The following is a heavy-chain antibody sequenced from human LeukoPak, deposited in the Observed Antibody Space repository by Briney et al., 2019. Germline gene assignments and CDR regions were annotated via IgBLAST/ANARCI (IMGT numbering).Heavy chain of an antibody. CDR2: IYYTGST. CDR1: GGSISSYY. D-gene: IGHD6-19*01. Sequence: SETLSLTCTVSGGSISSYYWSWIRQPAGKGLEWVGYIYYTGSTNYNPSLKSRVTISVDTSKNQFSLKLSSVTTADTAVYYCARGRGSSGWFDYWGQGTLVTVSS. V-gene: IGHV4-59*01. CDR3: ARGRGSSGWFDY. J-gene: IGHJ4*02.